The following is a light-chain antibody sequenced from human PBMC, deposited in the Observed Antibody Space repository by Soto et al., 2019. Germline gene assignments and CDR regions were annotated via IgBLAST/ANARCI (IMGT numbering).Light chain of an antibody. CDR2: GAT. CDR3: LQDYIYPLT. Sequence: AIQMTQSPSSLSASVGDRVTITCRASQGIRSDLGWYQQKPGKAPNLLIYGATSLRSGVPSRFSGSGSGTDFTLTISSLQPEEFATYYCLQDYIYPLTFGGGTKVEMK. V-gene: IGKV1-6*01. CDR1: QGIRSD. J-gene: IGKJ4*01.